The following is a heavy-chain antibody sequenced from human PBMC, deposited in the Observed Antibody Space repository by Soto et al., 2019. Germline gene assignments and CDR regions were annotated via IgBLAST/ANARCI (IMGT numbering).Heavy chain of an antibody. CDR2: IWYDGSNR. CDR1: GFTFSNHG. D-gene: IGHD5-12*01. CDR3: ARDCRDGYNYCFDN. J-gene: IGHJ4*02. V-gene: IGHV3-33*01. Sequence: QVQLVESGGGVVQPGRSLRLSCAASGFTFSNHGMHWVRQAPGKGLEWVAVIWYDGSNRYYGDSVKGRFTISRDNSKNTMYLQMNSLRAEDTAVYYCARDCRDGYNYCFDNWGQGTLVTVSS.